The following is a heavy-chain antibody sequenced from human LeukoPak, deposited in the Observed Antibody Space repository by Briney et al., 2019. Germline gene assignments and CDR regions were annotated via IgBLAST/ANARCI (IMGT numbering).Heavy chain of an antibody. CDR1: GGTFSSYA. CDR2: IIPIFGTA. V-gene: IGHV1-69*13. Sequence: GASVKVSCKASGGTFSSYAISWVRQAPGQGLEWMGGIIPIFGTANYAQKFQGRVTITADESTSTAYMELSSLRSEDTAVYYCATSPTAGPYNWFDPWGQGTLVTVSS. CDR3: ATSPTAGPYNWFDP. D-gene: IGHD6-13*01. J-gene: IGHJ5*02.